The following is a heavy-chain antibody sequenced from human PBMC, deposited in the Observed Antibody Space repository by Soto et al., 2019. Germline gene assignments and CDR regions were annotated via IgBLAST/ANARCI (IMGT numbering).Heavy chain of an antibody. D-gene: IGHD5-18*01. CDR1: GDSVSSNSAA. CDR2: TYYRSKWYN. CDR3: ARGRNPNVDTAKSYWYFDL. J-gene: IGHJ2*01. Sequence: SQTLSLTCAISGDSVSSNSAAWNWIRQSPSRGLEWLGRTYYRSKWYNDYAVSVKSRITINPDTSKNQFSLQLNSVTPEDTAVYYCARGRNPNVDTAKSYWYFDLWGRGTLVTVSS. V-gene: IGHV6-1*01.